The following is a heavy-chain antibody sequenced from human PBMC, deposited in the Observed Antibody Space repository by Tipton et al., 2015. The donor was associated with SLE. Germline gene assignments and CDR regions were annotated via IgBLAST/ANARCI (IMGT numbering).Heavy chain of an antibody. CDR3: AGTPWLVRFEY. V-gene: IGHV4-38-2*01. CDR1: GSSISSGYY. CDR2: IYHNGDT. J-gene: IGHJ4*02. D-gene: IGHD6-19*01. Sequence: TLSLTCPVSGSSISSGYYWGWIRQPPGKGLEWIGTIYHNGDTYYKSSLKSRVAISVDTSKNQISLKLRSVTATDTAVYYCAGTPWLVRFEYWGQGTLVNVSP.